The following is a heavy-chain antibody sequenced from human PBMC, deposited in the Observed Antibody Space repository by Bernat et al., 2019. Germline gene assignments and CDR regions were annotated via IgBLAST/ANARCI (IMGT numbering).Heavy chain of an antibody. D-gene: IGHD5-18*01. CDR1: GFTFSSYG. Sequence: QVQLVESGGGVVQPGRSLRLSCVASGFTFSSYGMHWVRQAPGKGLDWVAVISYDGSNYYYADFVKGRYTISRDNSKNTLYLQMNSLRVEDTAVYYCAKSDTAMVFSDFYYYYGMDVWGQGTTVTVSS. J-gene: IGHJ6*02. V-gene: IGHV3-30*18. CDR2: ISYDGSNY. CDR3: AKSDTAMVFSDFYYYYGMDV.